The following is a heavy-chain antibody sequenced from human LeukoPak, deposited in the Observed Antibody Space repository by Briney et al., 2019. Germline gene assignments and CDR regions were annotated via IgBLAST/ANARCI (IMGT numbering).Heavy chain of an antibody. D-gene: IGHD2-15*01. CDR1: GFTFSSCA. CDR2: ISGTGGTT. V-gene: IGHV3-23*01. J-gene: IGHJ4*02. CDR3: VKSPLNLGYCSGGSCHYFDY. Sequence: GESLRLSCVGSGFTFSSCAMIWVRQTPGKGLEWVSVISGTGGTTYYAESVKGRFTISRDNSKNTLYLQMNSLRAEDTAVYYCVKSPLNLGYCSGGSCHYFDYWGQGTLVTVSS.